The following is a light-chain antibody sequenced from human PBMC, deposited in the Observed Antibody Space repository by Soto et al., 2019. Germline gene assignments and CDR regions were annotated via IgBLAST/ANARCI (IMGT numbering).Light chain of an antibody. CDR1: TSNVGSYDL. J-gene: IGLJ2*01. CDR2: EVS. V-gene: IGLV2-23*02. Sequence: QSALTQPASVSGSPGQSITISCTGTTSNVGSYDLVSWYQHHPGKAPKVMIYEVSKRPSGVSHRFSGSKSGNTASLTISELQAEDEADYFCCSYAGSSTLLFGGGTKLTV. CDR3: CSYAGSSTLL.